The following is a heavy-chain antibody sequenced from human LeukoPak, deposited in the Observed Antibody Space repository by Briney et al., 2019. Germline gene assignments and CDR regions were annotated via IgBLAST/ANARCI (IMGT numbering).Heavy chain of an antibody. V-gene: IGHV3-74*01. CDR2: INPDGTII. D-gene: IGHD5-18*01. CDR1: GFTYTDYW. CDR3: AKDLSWNTADR. J-gene: IGHJ5*02. Sequence: PGGALRLSCVGSGFTYTDYWMHWFRQAPGKGPVWVSRINPDGTIIDYADSVKGRFSISRDNATNLLYLQMNGLRADDTAVYYCAKDLSWNTADRWGQGILVTVSS.